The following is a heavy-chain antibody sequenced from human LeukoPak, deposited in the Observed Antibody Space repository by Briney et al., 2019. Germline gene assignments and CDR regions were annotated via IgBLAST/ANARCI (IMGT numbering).Heavy chain of an antibody. CDR2: IYHSGST. D-gene: IGHD2-21*02. V-gene: IGHV4-30-2*01. CDR1: GGSISSGGYS. CDR3: ARGVVTAIIAYFDL. J-gene: IGHJ2*01. Sequence: PSETLSLTCAVSGGSISSGGYSWSWIRQPPGKGLEWIGYIYHSGSTYYNPSLKSRVTISVDMSKNQFSLKLSSVTAADTAVYYCARGVVTAIIAYFDLWGRGTLVTVSS.